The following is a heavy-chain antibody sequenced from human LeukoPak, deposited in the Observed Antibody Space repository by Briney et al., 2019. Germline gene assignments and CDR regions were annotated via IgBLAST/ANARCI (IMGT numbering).Heavy chain of an antibody. Sequence: ASVKVSCKASGYTFTSYDINWVRRATGQGFEWMGWMNPNSGNTGYSQKFQGRVTMTRNTSISTGYMELSSLRSEDTAVYYCARGRHIVVVTATLVYYYYRDVWGKGTTVTVSS. CDR1: GYTFTSYD. D-gene: IGHD2-21*02. V-gene: IGHV1-8*01. J-gene: IGHJ6*03. CDR2: MNPNSGNT. CDR3: ARGRHIVVVTATLVYYYYRDV.